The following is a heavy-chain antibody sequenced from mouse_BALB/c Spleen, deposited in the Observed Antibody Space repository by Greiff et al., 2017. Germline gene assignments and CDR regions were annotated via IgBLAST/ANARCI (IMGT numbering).Heavy chain of an antibody. CDR1: GFTFSSYG. Sequence: EVQVVESGGDLVKPGGSLKLSCAASGFTFSSYGMSWVRQTPDKRLEWVATISSGGSYTYYPDSVKGRFTISRDNAKNTLYLQMSSLKSEDTAMYYCARQPDGSYWGQGTTLTVSS. CDR3: ARQPDGSY. J-gene: IGHJ2*01. V-gene: IGHV5-6*01. CDR2: ISSGGSYT.